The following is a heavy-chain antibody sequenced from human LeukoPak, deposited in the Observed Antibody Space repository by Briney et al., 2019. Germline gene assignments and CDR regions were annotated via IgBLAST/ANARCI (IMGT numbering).Heavy chain of an antibody. V-gene: IGHV4-59*01. Sequence: SETLSLTCTVSGRSISRYYWSWLRQPPGKGLEWIGYIYYSGSTNYNPSLKSRVTISIDKSKNQFSLKLSSVTAADTAVYYCARGSSEYYYGYYFDYWGQGTLVTVS. CDR1: GRSISRYY. J-gene: IGHJ4*02. D-gene: IGHD3-10*01. CDR3: ARGSSEYYYGYYFDY. CDR2: IYYSGST.